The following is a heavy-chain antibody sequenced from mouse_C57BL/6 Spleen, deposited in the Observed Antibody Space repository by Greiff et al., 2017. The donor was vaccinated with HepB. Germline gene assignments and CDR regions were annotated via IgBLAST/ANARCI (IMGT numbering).Heavy chain of an antibody. CDR3: ARRWYGSSFYAMDY. D-gene: IGHD1-1*01. CDR2: INPNNGGT. CDR1: GYTFTDYN. Sequence: VQLQQSGPELVKPGASVKIPCKASGYTFTDYNMDWVKQSHGKSLEWIGDINPNNGGTIYNQKFKGKATLTVDKSSSTAYMELRSLTSEDTAVYYCARRWYGSSFYAMDYWGQGTSVTVSS. V-gene: IGHV1-18*01. J-gene: IGHJ4*01.